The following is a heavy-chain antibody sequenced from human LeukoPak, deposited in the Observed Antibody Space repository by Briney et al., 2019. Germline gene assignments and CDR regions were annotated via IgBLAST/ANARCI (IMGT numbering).Heavy chain of an antibody. CDR2: IYYSGST. J-gene: IGHJ4*02. CDR3: ARGLKEMVGWNFLHSSSSWIAYYFDY. Sequence: SETLSLTCTVSGGSISSGGYYWSWIRQHPGKGLEWIGYIYYSGSTYYNPSLKSRATISVDTSKNQFSLKLSSVTAADTAVYYCARGLKEMVGWNFLHSSSSWIAYYFDYWGQGTLVTVSS. D-gene: IGHD6-6*01. V-gene: IGHV4-31*03. CDR1: GGSISSGGYY.